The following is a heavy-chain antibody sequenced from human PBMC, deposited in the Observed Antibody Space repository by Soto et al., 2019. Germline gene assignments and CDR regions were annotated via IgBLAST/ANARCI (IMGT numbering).Heavy chain of an antibody. J-gene: IGHJ4*02. CDR1: GGSISSYY. V-gene: IGHV4-59*01. Sequence: SETLSLTCTVSGGSISSYYWSWIRQPPGKGLEWIGYIYDSGSTNYNPSLKSRVTISVDTSKNQFSLKLSSVTAADTAVYFCARAMGDYDFDYWGQGTLVTVSS. CDR2: IYDSGST. CDR3: ARAMGDYDFDY. D-gene: IGHD3-22*01.